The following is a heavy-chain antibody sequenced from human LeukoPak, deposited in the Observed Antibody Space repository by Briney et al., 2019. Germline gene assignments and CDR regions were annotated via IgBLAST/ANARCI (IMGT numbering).Heavy chain of an antibody. Sequence: SETLSLTCTVSGGSISSGSYYWSWIRQPPGKGLEWIGEINHSGSTNYNPSLKSRVTISVDTSKNQFSLKLSSVTAADTAVYYCARPRGVRYFDWSADAFDIWGQGTMVTVSS. CDR3: ARPRGVRYFDWSADAFDI. CDR1: GGSISSGSYY. CDR2: INHSGST. J-gene: IGHJ3*02. D-gene: IGHD3-9*01. V-gene: IGHV4-39*07.